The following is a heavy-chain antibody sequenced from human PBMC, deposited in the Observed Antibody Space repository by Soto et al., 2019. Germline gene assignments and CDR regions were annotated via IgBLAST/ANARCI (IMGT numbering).Heavy chain of an antibody. D-gene: IGHD6-13*01. CDR1: GGTFSNDV. J-gene: IGHJ4*02. CDR2: IIPLLDTT. Sequence: SVKVSCKTSGGTFSNDVITWVRQAPGQGLEWMGRIIPLLDTTNYAQKFQGRVTITADKSTSTAYMELSSLRSEDTAVYYCARGRGAAADYFDFWGQGTLVTVSS. V-gene: IGHV1-69*04. CDR3: ARGRGAAADYFDF.